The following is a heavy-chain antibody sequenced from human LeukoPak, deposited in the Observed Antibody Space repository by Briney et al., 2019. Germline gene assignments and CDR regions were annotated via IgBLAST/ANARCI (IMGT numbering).Heavy chain of an antibody. V-gene: IGHV3-48*03. D-gene: IGHD5-12*01. J-gene: IGHJ4*02. Sequence: GGSLRLSCAASGFTFSSYEINWVRQAPGKGLEWVSYISSSGSTIYYADSVKGRFTISRDNAKNTLYLQMNSLRAEDTAAFYCGRGRPRGYSGYVIDYWGQGTPITVSS. CDR3: GRGRPRGYSGYVIDY. CDR2: ISSSGSTI. CDR1: GFTFSSYE.